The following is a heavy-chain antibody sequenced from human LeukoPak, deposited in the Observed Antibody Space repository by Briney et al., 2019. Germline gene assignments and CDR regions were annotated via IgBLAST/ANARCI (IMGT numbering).Heavy chain of an antibody. D-gene: IGHD6-13*01. Sequence: PSETLSPTCTVSGGSISSSSYYWSWIRQPPGKGLEWIGYIYYSGSTNYNPSLKSRVTISVDTSKNQFSLKLSSVTAADTAVYYCARAGYSRMNWFDPWGQGTLVTVSS. CDR2: IYYSGST. V-gene: IGHV4-61*01. CDR1: GGSISSSSYY. CDR3: ARAGYSRMNWFDP. J-gene: IGHJ5*02.